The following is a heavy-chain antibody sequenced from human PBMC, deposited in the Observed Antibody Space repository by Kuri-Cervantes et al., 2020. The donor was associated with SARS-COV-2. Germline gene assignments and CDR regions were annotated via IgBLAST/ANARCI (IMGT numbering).Heavy chain of an antibody. CDR1: GGTFSSYA. CDR2: IIPLFGTT. CDR3: ARPYCTTITCYDGTFDS. D-gene: IGHD2-2*01. V-gene: IGHV1-69*06. J-gene: IGHJ4*02. Sequence: SVKVSCKASGGTFSSYAVTWVRQVPGQGFEWMGRIIPLFGTTIYAQKFRDRVTFTADKSTKTAYMELSSLRSEDTAVYYCARPYCTTITCYDGTFDSWGQGTLVTVSS.